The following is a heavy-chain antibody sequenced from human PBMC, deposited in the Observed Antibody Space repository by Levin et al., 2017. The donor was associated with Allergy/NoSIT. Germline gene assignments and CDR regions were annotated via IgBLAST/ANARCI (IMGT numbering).Heavy chain of an antibody. V-gene: IGHV3-33*01. D-gene: IGHD3-22*01. Sequence: SCAASGFTFSSYGMHWVRQAPGKGLEWVAVIWYDGSNKYYADSVKGRFTISRDNSKNTLYLQMNSLRAEDTAVYYCARDGSGYLYYYGMDVWGQGTTVTVSS. CDR1: GFTFSSYG. J-gene: IGHJ6*02. CDR3: ARDGSGYLYYYGMDV. CDR2: IWYDGSNK.